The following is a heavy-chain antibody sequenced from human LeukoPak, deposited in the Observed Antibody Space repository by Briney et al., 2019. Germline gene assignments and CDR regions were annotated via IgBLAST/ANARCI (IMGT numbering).Heavy chain of an antibody. V-gene: IGHV1-8*01. Sequence: ASVKVSCKASGYTFTSYDINWVRQATGQGLEWMGWMNPNSGNTGYAQKIQGRVTMTRNTSISTAYMELSSLRSEDTAVYYCARDYSPDYYYDSSGYVNFDYWGQGTLVTVSS. CDR3: ARDYSPDYYYDSSGYVNFDY. D-gene: IGHD3-22*01. CDR1: GYTFTSYD. CDR2: MNPNSGNT. J-gene: IGHJ4*02.